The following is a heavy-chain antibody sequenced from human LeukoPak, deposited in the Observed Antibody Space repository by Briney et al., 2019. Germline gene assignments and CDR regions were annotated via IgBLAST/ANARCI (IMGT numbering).Heavy chain of an antibody. V-gene: IGHV1-2*02. CDR1: GYPFTDYY. CDR2: INPNRGGT. Sequence: EASVNVSCKASGYPFTDYYMHWVRRAPGQGLEWMGWINPNRGGTDYAQKFQGRVTMTRDTSISTAYMELSRLRYDDTAVYYCASGYRFRNWGQGTLVTVSS. J-gene: IGHJ4*02. D-gene: IGHD5-18*01. CDR3: ASGYRFRN.